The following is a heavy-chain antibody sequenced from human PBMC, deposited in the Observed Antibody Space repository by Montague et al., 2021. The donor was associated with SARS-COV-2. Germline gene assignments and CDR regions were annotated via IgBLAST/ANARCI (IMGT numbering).Heavy chain of an antibody. D-gene: IGHD6-19*01. CDR3: ARSTSGWFIY. CDR1: GGSISSTSFF. Sequence: SETLSLTCSVSGGSISSTSFFWAWIRQPPGKGLEWVGSMYCSGTTFYNPSLKSRVTISGDTSRNQLSVRLSSVTAADTAVYYCARSTSGWFIYWGQGTLVTVSS. J-gene: IGHJ4*02. V-gene: IGHV4-39*01. CDR2: MYCSGTT.